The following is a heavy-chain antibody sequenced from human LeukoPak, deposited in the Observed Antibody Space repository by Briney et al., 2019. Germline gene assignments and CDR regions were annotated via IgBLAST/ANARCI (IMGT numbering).Heavy chain of an antibody. D-gene: IGHD6-13*01. V-gene: IGHV4-34*01. CDR2: INLRGST. Sequence: PSETLSLTCAVYGGSFSGYYWTWIRQSASKGLEWLGEINLRGSTTYHPSHKSRVSLSLDPSKSQVSLRLHSVTAADTAVYYCARGGVYMSAAWYRRDYCNMDVWGTGTAVTVSS. CDR3: ARGGVYMSAAWYRRDYCNMDV. CDR1: GGSFSGYY. J-gene: IGHJ6*03.